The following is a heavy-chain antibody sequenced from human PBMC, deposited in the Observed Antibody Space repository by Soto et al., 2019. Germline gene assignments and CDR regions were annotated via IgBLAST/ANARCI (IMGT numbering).Heavy chain of an antibody. D-gene: IGHD3-10*02. CDR3: ARDQSQRQMLLHYFDY. CDR2: ISSGSHFI. J-gene: IGHJ4*02. CDR1: GFNFPGYS. Sequence: PGGSLRLSCAASGFNFPGYSMNWVRQAPGKGLEWVASISSGSHFIYYADSVRGRFTISRDNARDSLLLQMNSLRAGDTGVYFCARDQSQRQMLLHYFDYWGQGPLVTVSS. V-gene: IGHV3-21*04.